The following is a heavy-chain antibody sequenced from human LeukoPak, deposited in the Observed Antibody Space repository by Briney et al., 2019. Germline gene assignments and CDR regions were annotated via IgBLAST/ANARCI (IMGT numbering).Heavy chain of an antibody. V-gene: IGHV3-73*01. D-gene: IGHD5-18*01. CDR1: GFTLSGSV. J-gene: IGHJ4*02. CDR2: MSTKPNNYAT. Sequence: GGSLRLSCAASGFTLSGSVMHWVRQASGKGLEWIGRMSTKPNNYATVYAESVKGRFTISRDDSKNMAYLQMTSLKTEDTAVYYCTRFPKVDTPMVTFLGSDFWGQGTLVTVSS. CDR3: TRFPKVDTPMVTFLGSDF.